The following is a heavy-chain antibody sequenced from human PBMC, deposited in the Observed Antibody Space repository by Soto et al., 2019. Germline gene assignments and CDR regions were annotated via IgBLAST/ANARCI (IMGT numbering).Heavy chain of an antibody. CDR1: GYSFTSYW. J-gene: IGHJ6*02. D-gene: IGHD3-10*01. CDR3: AQTRSAGTHYYGIDV. Sequence: LKISCKGSGYSFTSYWISWVRQMPGKGLEWMGRIEPSDSYTNYSPSFQGHVTISADKPISTAYLQWSSLKASDTAMYYCAQTRSAGTHYYGIDVWGQGTTVTVSS. CDR2: IEPSDSYT. V-gene: IGHV5-10-1*01.